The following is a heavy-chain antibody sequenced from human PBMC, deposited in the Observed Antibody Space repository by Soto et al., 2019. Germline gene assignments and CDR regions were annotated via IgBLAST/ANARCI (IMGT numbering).Heavy chain of an antibody. CDR3: AGGYQLPPYYYYGLNV. V-gene: IGHV3-53*01. D-gene: IGHD2-2*01. CDR2: IYSGGTT. J-gene: IGHJ6*02. Sequence: PGGSLRLSCTASGFTVSSNDMSWVRQAPGKGLEWVSLIYSGGTTYYADSVKGRFTISRDNSKNTLYLQMNSLRAEDTAVFYCAGGYQLPPYYYYGLNVWGQGTTVTVSS. CDR1: GFTVSSND.